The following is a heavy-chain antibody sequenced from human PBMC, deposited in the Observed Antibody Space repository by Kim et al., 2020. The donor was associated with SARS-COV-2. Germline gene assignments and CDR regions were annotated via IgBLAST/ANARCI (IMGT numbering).Heavy chain of an antibody. CDR3: ARGDILTGYYSSPYGMDV. V-gene: IGHV4-4*02. D-gene: IGHD3-9*01. J-gene: IGHJ6*02. CDR1: GGSISSSNW. Sequence: SETLSLTCAVSGGSISSSNWWSWVRQPPGKGLEWIGEIYHSGSTNYNPSLKSRVTISVDKSKNQFSLKLSSVTAADTAVYYCARGDILTGYYSSPYGMDVWGQGTTVTVSS. CDR2: IYHSGST.